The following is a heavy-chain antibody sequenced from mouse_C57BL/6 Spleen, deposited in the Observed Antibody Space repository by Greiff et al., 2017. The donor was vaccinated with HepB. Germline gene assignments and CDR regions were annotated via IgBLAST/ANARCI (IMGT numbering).Heavy chain of an antibody. CDR3: ARVNYGSMDY. CDR2: SRNKANDYTT. Sequence: DVMLVESGGGLVQSGRSLRLSCATSGFTFSDFYMEWVRQAPGKGLEWIAASRNKANDYTTEYSASVKGSFIVSRDTAQSILDLQMNALRAEDTAIYYCARVNYGSMDYWGQGTSVTVSS. V-gene: IGHV7-1*01. J-gene: IGHJ4*01. D-gene: IGHD1-1*01. CDR1: GFTFSDFY.